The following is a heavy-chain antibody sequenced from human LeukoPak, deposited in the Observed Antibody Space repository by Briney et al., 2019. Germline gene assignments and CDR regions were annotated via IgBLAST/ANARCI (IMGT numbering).Heavy chain of an antibody. CDR2: ISAYNGNT. CDR3: ARAAYVGATYNTHWYFDL. V-gene: IGHV1-18*01. CDR1: GYTFTSYG. Sequence: ASVKVSCKASGYTFTSYGISWVRQAPGQGLEWMGWISAYNGNTNYAQKLQGRVTMTTDTSTSTAYMELRSLRSDDTAVYYCARAAYVGATYNTHWYFDLWGRGTLVTVSS. J-gene: IGHJ2*01. D-gene: IGHD1-26*01.